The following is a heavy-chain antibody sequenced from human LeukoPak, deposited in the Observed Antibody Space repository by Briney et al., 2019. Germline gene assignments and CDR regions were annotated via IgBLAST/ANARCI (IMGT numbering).Heavy chain of an antibody. CDR2: ISSSSSYI. D-gene: IGHD4-17*01. CDR1: GFTFSSYS. Sequence: KTGGSLRLSCAASGFTFSSYSMNWVRQAPGKGLEWVSSISSSSSYIYYADSVKGRFTISRDNAKNSLYLQMNSLRAEDTAVYYCARDATVTTLDFFDAFDIWGQGTMVTVSS. CDR3: ARDATVTTLDFFDAFDI. V-gene: IGHV3-21*01. J-gene: IGHJ3*02.